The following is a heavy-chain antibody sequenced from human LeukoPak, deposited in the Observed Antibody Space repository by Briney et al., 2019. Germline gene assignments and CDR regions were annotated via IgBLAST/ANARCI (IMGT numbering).Heavy chain of an antibody. J-gene: IGHJ4*02. CDR2: ISSGSSYI. CDR1: GFTFSSYT. D-gene: IGHD3-22*01. Sequence: GESLRLSCAASGFTFSSYTMNWVRQAPGKGLEWVSYISSGSSYIYYADSVKGRFTTSRDNAKNSLYLQMNSLRAEDTAVYYCAKEWDTMIVVAQPFDYWGQGTLVTVSS. CDR3: AKEWDTMIVVAQPFDY. V-gene: IGHV3-21*05.